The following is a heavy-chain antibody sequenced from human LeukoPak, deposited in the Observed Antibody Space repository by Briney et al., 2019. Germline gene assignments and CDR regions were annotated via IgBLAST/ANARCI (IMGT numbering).Heavy chain of an antibody. D-gene: IGHD3-9*01. V-gene: IGHV3-11*06. CDR2: ISSSSSYT. Sequence: PGRSLRLSCTASGFTFGDYAMSWVRQAPGKGLEWVSYISSSSSYTNYADSVKGRFTISRDNAKNSLYLQMNSLRAEDTAVYYCARDDILTGYYRGAFDIWGQGTMVTVSS. CDR1: GFTFGDYA. CDR3: ARDDILTGYYRGAFDI. J-gene: IGHJ3*02.